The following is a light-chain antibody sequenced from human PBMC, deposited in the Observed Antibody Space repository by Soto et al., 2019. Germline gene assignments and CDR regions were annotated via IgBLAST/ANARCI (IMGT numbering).Light chain of an antibody. CDR3: TAWDDSLNARL. CDR2: RSI. CDR1: YSNIESNT. J-gene: IGLJ2*01. V-gene: IGLV1-44*01. Sequence: QSVLTQPPSVSGVPGQRVTISCSGSYSNIESNTVIWYQQLPGTAPKLLIYRSIQRPSGVPDRFSGSKSGTSASLAISGLQSEDEADYYCTAWDDSLNARLFGGGTKLTVL.